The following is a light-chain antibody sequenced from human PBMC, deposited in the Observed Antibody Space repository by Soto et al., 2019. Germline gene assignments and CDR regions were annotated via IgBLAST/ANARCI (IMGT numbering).Light chain of an antibody. Sequence: MVLPLSPCTLSLSPGARATLSCRASQSVSSSYLAWYQQKPGQAPRLLIYGASTRATGVPARFSGSGSGTEFTLTISSLQSEDFAVYYCQQYNNWGTFGQGTKVDIK. V-gene: IGKV3-15*01. J-gene: IGKJ1*01. CDR2: GAS. CDR1: QSVSSSY. CDR3: QQYNNWGT.